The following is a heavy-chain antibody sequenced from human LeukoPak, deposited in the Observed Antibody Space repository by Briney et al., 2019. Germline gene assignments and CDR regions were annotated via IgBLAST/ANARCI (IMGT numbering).Heavy chain of an antibody. CDR1: GFTFSSYG. CDR3: ATMVRPTSGYYAMDV. V-gene: IGHV3-30*02. J-gene: IGHJ6*02. D-gene: IGHD3-10*01. CDR2: IRYDGSNK. Sequence: PGGSLRLSCAASGFTFSSYGMHWVRQAPGKGLEWVAFIRYDGSNKYYADSVKGRFTISRDNSKNTLFLQMNSLRAEDTAVYYCATMVRPTSGYYAMDVWGQGTTVTVSS.